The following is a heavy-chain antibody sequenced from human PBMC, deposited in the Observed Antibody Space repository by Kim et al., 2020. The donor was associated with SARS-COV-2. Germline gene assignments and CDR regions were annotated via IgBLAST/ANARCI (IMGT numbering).Heavy chain of an antibody. CDR3: ARPSLLTFGGDSTHWYFDL. D-gene: IGHD3-16*01. CDR2: INHSGTT. CDR1: GGSFSGYY. V-gene: IGHV4-34*01. Sequence: SETLSLTCAVYGGSFSGYYWSWIRQPPGKGLEWIGEINHSGTTNHNPSLKSRVTISVDTSKNQFSLKLSSVTAADTAVYYCARPSLLTFGGDSTHWYFDLWGRGTLVTVSS. J-gene: IGHJ2*01.